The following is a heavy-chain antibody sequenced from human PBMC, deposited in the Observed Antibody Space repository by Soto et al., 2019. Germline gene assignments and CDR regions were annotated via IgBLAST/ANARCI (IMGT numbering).Heavy chain of an antibody. V-gene: IGHV1-69*10. CDR3: ARVDNDSGGYYFDY. CDR2: IIPVLGPA. CDR1: GGTYNTFA. Sequence: SVKVSCKASGGTYNTFAISWVRQAPGQGLEWMGGIIPVLGPAFYAQKFQGRVTVTRDTSISTAYMELSRLRSDDTAVYYCARVDNDSGGYYFDYWGQGTLVTVSS. D-gene: IGHD1-26*01. J-gene: IGHJ4*01.